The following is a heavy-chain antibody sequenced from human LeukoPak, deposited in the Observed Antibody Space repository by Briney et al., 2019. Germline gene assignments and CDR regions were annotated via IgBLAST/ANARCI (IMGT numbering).Heavy chain of an antibody. CDR1: GFTFSSYW. CDR3: ARGRYCSGGSCNFDY. Sequence: GGSLRLSCAASGFTFSSYWMHWVRQAPGKGLVWVSRINSDGSSTSYVDSVKGRFTISRDNAKNTLYLQMNSLRAEDTAVYYCARGRYCSGGSCNFDYWGQGTLVTVSS. V-gene: IGHV3-74*01. J-gene: IGHJ4*02. D-gene: IGHD2-15*01. CDR2: INSDGSST.